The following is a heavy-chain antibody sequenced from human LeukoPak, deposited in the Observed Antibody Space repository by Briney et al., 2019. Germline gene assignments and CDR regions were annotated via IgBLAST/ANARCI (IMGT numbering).Heavy chain of an antibody. CDR1: GFAFSSYS. V-gene: IGHV3-48*02. J-gene: IGHJ3*01. Sequence: GGSLRLSCAASGFAFSSYSMNWVRQAPGKGLEWVSYISGSSSIIYYADSVKGRFTISRDSAQNSLYLQMDSLRDEDTAVYYCARDALYAFNLWGQGTMVTVSS. CDR2: ISGSSSII. CDR3: ARDALYAFNL.